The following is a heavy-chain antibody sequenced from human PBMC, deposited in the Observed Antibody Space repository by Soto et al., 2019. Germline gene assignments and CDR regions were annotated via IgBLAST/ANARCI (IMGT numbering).Heavy chain of an antibody. J-gene: IGHJ6*02. Sequence: GGSLRLSCAASGFTLSSCAMGWVRQARGTGLEWVSDIIDSGGSTYYADSVKGRFTISRDNSKSTLYLQMNSLRAEDTALYYCAKGRSYYYYYGVDVWGQGTTVTVSS. CDR3: AKGRSYYYYYGVDV. V-gene: IGHV3-23*01. CDR2: IIDSGGST. CDR1: GFTLSSCA.